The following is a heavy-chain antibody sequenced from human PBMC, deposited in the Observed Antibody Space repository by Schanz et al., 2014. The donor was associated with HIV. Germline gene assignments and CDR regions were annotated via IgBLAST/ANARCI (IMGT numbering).Heavy chain of an antibody. D-gene: IGHD3-22*01. V-gene: IGHV3-30*03. CDR3: ARGTPTEYYYDSSGYLDY. CDR1: GFTLSNYW. J-gene: IGHJ4*02. Sequence: VQVVESGGDLVQVGGSLRLSCEASGFTLSNYWVHWVRQAPGKGLEWVAFISYDGSNKYYADSVRGRFNISRDNSKNTLYLQMNNLRREDTAVYFCARGTPTEYYYDSSGYLDYWGQGTLVTVSS. CDR2: ISYDGSNK.